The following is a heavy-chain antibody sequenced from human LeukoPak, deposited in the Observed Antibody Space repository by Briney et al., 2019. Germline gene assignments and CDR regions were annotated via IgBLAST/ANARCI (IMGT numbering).Heavy chain of an antibody. CDR3: ARGIATVGFDY. CDR1: EFTVSSSY. D-gene: IGHD4-23*01. V-gene: IGHV3-66*02. CDR2: IYSGGST. Sequence: GGSLRLSCAASEFTVSSSYMSWVRQAPGKGLEWVSVIYSGGSTYYADSVKGRFTISRDNSKNTLYLQMNSLRAEDTAVYYCARGIATVGFDYWGQGTLVTVSS. J-gene: IGHJ4*02.